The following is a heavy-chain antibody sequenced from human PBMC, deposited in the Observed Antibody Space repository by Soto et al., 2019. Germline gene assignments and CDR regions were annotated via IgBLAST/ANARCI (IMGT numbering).Heavy chain of an antibody. J-gene: IGHJ6*02. Sequence: SETVSLTCTVSGGSISSSSHYWGWIRQPPGKGLEWIGSIYYSGSTYHNPSLKSRVIISVDTSKNQFSLKLRSVTAADTAEYYCATERTQLLSGFTWRGYGMDVWGQGTTVTSP. CDR3: ATERTQLLSGFTWRGYGMDV. CDR1: GGSISSSSHY. V-gene: IGHV4-39*01. D-gene: IGHD2-2*01. CDR2: IYYSGST.